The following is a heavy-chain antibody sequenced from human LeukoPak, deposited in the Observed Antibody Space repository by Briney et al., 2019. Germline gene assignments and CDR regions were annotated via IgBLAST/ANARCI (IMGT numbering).Heavy chain of an antibody. CDR2: IYYSGST. CDR1: GGSFSSYS. D-gene: IGHD6-13*01. V-gene: IGHV4-59*12. CDR3: ARLSQLAHYFDY. J-gene: IGHJ4*02. Sequence: SDTLSLTFTVSGGSFSSYSWSFIRQPPLTALYWIGSIYYSGSTYYNPSLKSRVTISVDTSKNQFSLKLSSVTAADTAVYYCARLSQLAHYFDYWGQGTLVTVSS.